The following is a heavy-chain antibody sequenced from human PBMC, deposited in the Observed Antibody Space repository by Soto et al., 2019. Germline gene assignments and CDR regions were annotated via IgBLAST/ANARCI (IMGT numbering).Heavy chain of an antibody. J-gene: IGHJ5*02. CDR3: ASTTYNWNFDP. D-gene: IGHD1-20*01. CDR2: IYYSGST. CDR1: GGSISSSSSY. V-gene: IGHV4-39*01. Sequence: PSETLSLTCTVSGGSISSSSSYWGWIRQPPGKGLEWIGSIYYSGSTYYNPSLKSRVTISVDTSKNKFSLKLSIVTAADTAVYYCASTTYNWNFDPWGQGTLVTVSS.